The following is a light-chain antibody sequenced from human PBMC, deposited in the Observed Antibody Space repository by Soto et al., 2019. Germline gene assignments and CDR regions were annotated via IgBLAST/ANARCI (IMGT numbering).Light chain of an antibody. Sequence: EIVMTQSPATLSVSPGERATLSCRASQSISSNLAWYQQKPGQAPRLLIYGASTRATGIPAKFSGSGSGTEFTLSSISIQSVDFAVYYCQHYNHWPFTFGPGTKVDIK. V-gene: IGKV3-15*01. J-gene: IGKJ3*01. CDR3: QHYNHWPFT. CDR1: QSISSN. CDR2: GAS.